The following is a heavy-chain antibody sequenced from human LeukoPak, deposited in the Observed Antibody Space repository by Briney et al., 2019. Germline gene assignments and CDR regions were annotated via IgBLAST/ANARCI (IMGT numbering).Heavy chain of an antibody. V-gene: IGHV1-24*01. CDR3: ARDLGRYNRRDGSPFDY. CDR2: FDPEDGET. D-gene: IGHD5-24*01. Sequence: ASVKVSCKVSGYTLTELSMHWVRQAPGKGLEWMGGFDPEDGETIYAQKFQGRVTMTEDTSTDTAYMELSSLRSEDTAVYYCARDLGRYNRRDGSPFDYWGQGTLVTVSS. J-gene: IGHJ4*02. CDR1: GYTLTELS.